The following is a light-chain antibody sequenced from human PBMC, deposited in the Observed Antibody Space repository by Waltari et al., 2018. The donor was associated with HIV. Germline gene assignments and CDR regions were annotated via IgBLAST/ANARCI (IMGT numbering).Light chain of an antibody. CDR3: HQYGSSPWT. CDR1: QSVTSNS. Sequence: VLTQSPGTLFLSPGVRATLSCRASQSVTSNSLAWFQQKPGQAPSLLIYGASSRATGTPDRFSAGGSGTDFTLTISGLEPEDFAVYFCHQYGSSPWTFGQGAKVEIK. CDR2: GAS. J-gene: IGKJ1*01. V-gene: IGKV3-20*01.